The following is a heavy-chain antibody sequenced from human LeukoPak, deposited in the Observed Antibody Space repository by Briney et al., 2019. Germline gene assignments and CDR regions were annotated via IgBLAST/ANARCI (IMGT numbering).Heavy chain of an antibody. CDR2: IYYTGST. CDR3: AREDYCSGGSCYSGYFQH. D-gene: IGHD2-15*01. CDR1: GGPVSSANNY. J-gene: IGHJ1*01. Sequence: PSETLSLTCTVAGGPVSSANNYWTWIRQPPGKGLESIVYIYYTGSTNYNPSLKSRVTISVDTSKNQFSLKLSSVTAADTAVYYCAREDYCSGGSCYSGYFQHWGQGTLVTVSS. V-gene: IGHV4-61*01.